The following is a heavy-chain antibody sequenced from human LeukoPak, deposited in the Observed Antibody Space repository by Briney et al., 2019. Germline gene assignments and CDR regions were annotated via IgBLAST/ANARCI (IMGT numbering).Heavy chain of an antibody. CDR1: GGSFSGYY. CDR3: AREAAALVDY. J-gene: IGHJ4*02. D-gene: IGHD6-13*01. CDR2: INHSGST. Sequence: SETLSLTCAVYGGSFSGYYWSWIRQPPGKGLEWIGEINHSGSTNYNPSLKSRVTISVDTSKNQFSLMLSSVTSADTAVYYCAREAAALVDYWGQGTLVTVSS. V-gene: IGHV4-34*01.